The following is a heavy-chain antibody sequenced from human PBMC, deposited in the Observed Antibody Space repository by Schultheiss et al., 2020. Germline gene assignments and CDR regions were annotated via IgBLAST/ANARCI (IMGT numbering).Heavy chain of an antibody. CDR1: GFTFSNYG. Sequence: GGSLRLSCAASGFTFSNYGMHWVRQAPVKGLEWVAVIWYDGSNEYYADSVKGRFTISRDNSKNTLYLQMNSLRAEDTAVYYCANRAVAGSLDYWGQGTLVTVSS. V-gene: IGHV3-30*02. CDR3: ANRAVAGSLDY. D-gene: IGHD6-19*01. J-gene: IGHJ4*02. CDR2: IWYDGSNE.